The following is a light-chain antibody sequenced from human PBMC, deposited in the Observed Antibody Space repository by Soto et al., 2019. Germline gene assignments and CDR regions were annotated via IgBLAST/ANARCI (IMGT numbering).Light chain of an antibody. CDR1: QSVTFS. CDR2: GAS. Sequence: EKVMTQSPATLSVSPGERATLSCRASQSVTFSLAWYQQKPGQAPRLLIYGASTRATGIPARFSGSGSGTEFTLTISSLQSEDFAIYYCQQYNDWPLTFGGGTRVEIK. V-gene: IGKV3D-15*01. CDR3: QQYNDWPLT. J-gene: IGKJ4*01.